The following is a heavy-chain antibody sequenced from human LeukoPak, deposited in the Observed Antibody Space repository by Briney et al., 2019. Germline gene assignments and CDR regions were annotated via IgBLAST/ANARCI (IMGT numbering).Heavy chain of an antibody. CDR2: IGSSSSYI. J-gene: IGHJ5*02. CDR1: GFTFSSYS. Sequence: GGSLRLSCAASGFTFSSYSMNWVRQAPGKGLEWVSSIGSSSSYIYYADSVKGRFTISRDNAKNSLYLQMNSLRAEDTAVYYCARWGDTVTTPEYNWFDPWGQGTLVTVSS. D-gene: IGHD4-17*01. V-gene: IGHV3-21*01. CDR3: ARWGDTVTTPEYNWFDP.